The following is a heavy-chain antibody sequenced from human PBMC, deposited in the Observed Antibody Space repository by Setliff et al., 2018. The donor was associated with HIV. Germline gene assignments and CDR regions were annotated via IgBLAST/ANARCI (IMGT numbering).Heavy chain of an antibody. CDR3: ARAPKRVYYYGSGTYLHDAFDI. Sequence: ASVKVSCKASGYTFTRYFMHCVRQAPGQGLEWLGMINPSGGSTWYAQKFQGRVTMTGDTSTNTLYMELRNLRSDDTAVYYCARAPKRVYYYGSGTYLHDAFDIWGQGTMVTVSS. J-gene: IGHJ3*02. D-gene: IGHD3-10*01. V-gene: IGHV1-46*01. CDR2: INPSGGST. CDR1: GYTFTRYF.